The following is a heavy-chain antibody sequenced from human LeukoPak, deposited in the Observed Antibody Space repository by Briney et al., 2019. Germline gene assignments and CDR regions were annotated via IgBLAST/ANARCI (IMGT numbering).Heavy chain of an antibody. Sequence: GASVKVSCKASGGTFSSYAISWVRQAPGQGLEWMGGIIPIFGTANYAQKFQGRVTITADESTSTAYMELSSLRSEDTAVYYCARSPGGGYSYGFDAFDIWGQGTKVTVSS. D-gene: IGHD5-18*01. V-gene: IGHV1-69*13. J-gene: IGHJ3*02. CDR2: IIPIFGTA. CDR1: GGTFSSYA. CDR3: ARSPGGGYSYGFDAFDI.